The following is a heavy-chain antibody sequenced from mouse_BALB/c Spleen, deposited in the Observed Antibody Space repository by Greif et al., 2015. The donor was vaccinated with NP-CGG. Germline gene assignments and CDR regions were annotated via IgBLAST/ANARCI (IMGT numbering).Heavy chain of an antibody. CDR3: TRERGSAWFAY. Sequence: QVQLQQPGAELVRPGASVTLSCKASGYTFTDYEMHWMKQTPVHGLEWIGAIDPETGGTAYNQKFKGKATLTADKSSSTAYMELRSLTSEDSAVYYCTRERGSAWFAYWGQGTLVTVSA. CDR2: IDPETGGT. J-gene: IGHJ3*01. V-gene: IGHV1-15*01. CDR1: GYTFTDYE.